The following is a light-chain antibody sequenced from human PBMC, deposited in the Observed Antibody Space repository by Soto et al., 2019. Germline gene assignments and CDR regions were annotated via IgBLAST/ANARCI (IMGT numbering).Light chain of an antibody. CDR2: DAS. V-gene: IGKV3-11*01. Sequence: EIVLTQSPATLSLSPGERATLSCRASQSVTSYLAWYQQKPGQAPRLLIYDASNRATGIPARFSGSGSGTDFTLTISSLEPEDFAIYYCHQRNNWLLTFGGGNKVEI. CDR3: HQRNNWLLT. CDR1: QSVTSY. J-gene: IGKJ4*01.